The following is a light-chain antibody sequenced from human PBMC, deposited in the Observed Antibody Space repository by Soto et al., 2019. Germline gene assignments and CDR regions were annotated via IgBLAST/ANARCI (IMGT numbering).Light chain of an antibody. CDR3: QQYYSAPWT. Sequence: DIVMTQSPDSLAVSLGERATINCKSSQSVLYSPNNKNFLTWYQQKPGQPPKLLIYWASTRESGVPDRFSGSGSGTDSPLTISSLQAEDVAVYYCQQYYSAPWTFGQGTKVEIK. J-gene: IGKJ1*01. CDR1: QSVLYSPNNKNF. V-gene: IGKV4-1*01. CDR2: WAS.